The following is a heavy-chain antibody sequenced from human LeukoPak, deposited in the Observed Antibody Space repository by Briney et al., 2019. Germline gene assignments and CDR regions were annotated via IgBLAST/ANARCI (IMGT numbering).Heavy chain of an antibody. CDR1: GYTFTSHG. CDR3: ARVVRKIFGVVIFDY. Sequence: ASVKVSCKASGYTFTSHGISWVRQAPGQGLEWMGWISAYNGNTNYAQKLQGRVTMTTDTSTSTAYMELRSLRSDDTAVYYCARVVRKIFGVVIFDYWGQGTLVTVSS. D-gene: IGHD3-3*01. V-gene: IGHV1-18*01. J-gene: IGHJ4*02. CDR2: ISAYNGNT.